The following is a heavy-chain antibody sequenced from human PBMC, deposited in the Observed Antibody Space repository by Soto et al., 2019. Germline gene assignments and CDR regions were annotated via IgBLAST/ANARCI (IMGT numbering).Heavy chain of an antibody. CDR1: GGSISSGGYS. CDR2: IYHSGST. D-gene: IGHD3-10*01. CDR3: ARARGSGSSVFDY. J-gene: IGHJ4*02. Sequence: SETLSLTCAVSGGSISSGGYSWSWIRQPPGKGLEWIGYIYHSGSTYYNPSLKSRVTISVDRSKSQFSLKLSSVTAADTAVYYCARARGSGSSVFDYWGQGTLVTVSS. V-gene: IGHV4-30-2*01.